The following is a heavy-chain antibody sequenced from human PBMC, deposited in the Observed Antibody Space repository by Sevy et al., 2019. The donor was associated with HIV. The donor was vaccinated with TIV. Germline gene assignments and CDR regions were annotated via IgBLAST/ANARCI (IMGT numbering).Heavy chain of an antibody. D-gene: IGHD2-2*01. J-gene: IGHJ3*02. Sequence: GGSLRLSCAASGFTFSNAWLSWVRQTPGKGLEWVGRVKSKTDGGTTDYAEPVKGRFTISRDDSENTLYLQMNSLKTEYTAVYYCTTEAYCSSTTCPSAFEIWGQGMMVTVSS. CDR3: TTEAYCSSTTCPSAFEI. CDR1: GFTFSNAW. CDR2: VKSKTDGGTT. V-gene: IGHV3-15*01.